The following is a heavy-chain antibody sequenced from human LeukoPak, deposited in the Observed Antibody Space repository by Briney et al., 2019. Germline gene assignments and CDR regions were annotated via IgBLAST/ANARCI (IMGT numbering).Heavy chain of an antibody. Sequence: GGSLRLSCAASGFTFSSYSMDWVRQAPGKGLEWVSSISSSSSYIYYADSVKGRFTISRDNAKNSLYLQMNSLRAEDTAVYYCARGGGNILTGYLLDYWGQGTLVTVSS. V-gene: IGHV3-21*01. J-gene: IGHJ4*02. D-gene: IGHD3-9*01. CDR1: GFTFSSYS. CDR2: ISSSSSYI. CDR3: ARGGGNILTGYLLDY.